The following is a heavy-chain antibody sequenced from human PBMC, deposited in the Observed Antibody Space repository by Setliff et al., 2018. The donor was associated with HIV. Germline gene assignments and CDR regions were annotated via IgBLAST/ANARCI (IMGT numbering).Heavy chain of an antibody. CDR1: GGSISSGDYY. CDR2: IYYSGST. CDR3: AREGRGALALIV. V-gene: IGHV4-30-4*08. J-gene: IGHJ4*02. Sequence: TSETLSLTCTVSGGSISSGDYYWSWIRQPPGKGLEWIGNIYYSGSTYYNPSLKSRVTISVDTSKNQFSLKLSSVTAADTAVYYCAREGRGALALIVWGQGTLVTVSS. D-gene: IGHD2-15*01.